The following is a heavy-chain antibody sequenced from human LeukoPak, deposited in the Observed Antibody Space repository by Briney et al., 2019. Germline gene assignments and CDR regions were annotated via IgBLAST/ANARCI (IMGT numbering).Heavy chain of an antibody. Sequence: PGGSLRLSCAASGFTFSGSAMHWVRQASGKGLEWVGRIRSKANSYATAYAASVKGRFTISRDDSENTAYLQMNSLKTEDTAVYYCTRQVDSSGWYYYYYYMDVWGKGTTVTVSS. V-gene: IGHV3-73*01. CDR1: GFTFSGSA. CDR3: TRQVDSSGWYYYYYYMDV. J-gene: IGHJ6*03. CDR2: IRSKANSYAT. D-gene: IGHD6-19*01.